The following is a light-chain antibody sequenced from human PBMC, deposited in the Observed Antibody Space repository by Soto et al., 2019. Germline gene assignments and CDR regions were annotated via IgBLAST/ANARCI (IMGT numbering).Light chain of an antibody. V-gene: IGKV3-20*01. Sequence: EIVLTQSPGTLSLSPGERATLSCRASQSVNINYLGWYQQKPGQAPRLLMYGASSRATGIPDRFTGSGSGTDFTLTISRLESEDFAVYYCQQYLTSPLTFGGGTKVDIK. CDR2: GAS. CDR3: QQYLTSPLT. J-gene: IGKJ4*01. CDR1: QSVNINY.